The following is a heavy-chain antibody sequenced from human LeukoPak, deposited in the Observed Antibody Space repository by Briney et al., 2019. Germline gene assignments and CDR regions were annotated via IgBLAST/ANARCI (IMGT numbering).Heavy chain of an antibody. V-gene: IGHV3-30*18. Sequence: GGSLRLSCAASGFTFSSYGMHWVRQGPGKRLEWVAVISYDGSNKYYADSVKGRFTISRDNSKNTLYLQMNSLRAEDTAVYYCAKSSGWSGFDYWGQGTLVTVSS. CDR2: ISYDGSNK. D-gene: IGHD6-19*01. CDR3: AKSSGWSGFDY. J-gene: IGHJ4*02. CDR1: GFTFSSYG.